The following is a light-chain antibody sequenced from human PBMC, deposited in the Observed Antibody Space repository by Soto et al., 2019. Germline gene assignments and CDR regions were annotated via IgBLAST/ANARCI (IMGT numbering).Light chain of an antibody. J-gene: IGKJ1*01. CDR1: QSISSY. CDR2: AAS. Sequence: DIPVTQSPSSLSASVGDRVTITCRASQSISSYLNWYQQKPGKAPKLLIYAASSLQSGVPSRFSGSGSGTDFTLTISSLQPEDFATYYCQQSYSTPRPFGQRTKADVK. CDR3: QQSYSTPRP. V-gene: IGKV1-39*01.